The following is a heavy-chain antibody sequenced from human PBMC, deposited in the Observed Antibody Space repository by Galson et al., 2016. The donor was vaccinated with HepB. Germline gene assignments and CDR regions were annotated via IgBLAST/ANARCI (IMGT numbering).Heavy chain of an antibody. J-gene: IGHJ4*02. CDR2: VTSNGGNT. CDR1: GFTFSNYA. Sequence: SLRLSCAASGFTFSNYAMHWVRQAPGKGLEYVSGVTSNGGNTYYANSVKGRFTTSRDNSKNTLYLQMGSLRAEDMAVYYCARVPGGFDWPYYFDYWGQGTLVTVSS. V-gene: IGHV3-64*01. CDR3: ARVPGGFDWPYYFDY. D-gene: IGHD3-9*01.